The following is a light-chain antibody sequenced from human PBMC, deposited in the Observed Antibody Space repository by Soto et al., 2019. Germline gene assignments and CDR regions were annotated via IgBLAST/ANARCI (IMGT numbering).Light chain of an antibody. V-gene: IGKV1-8*01. Sequence: AIRMTQSPSSLSASTGDRVTITCRASQGISSYLAWYQQKPGKAPKLLIYAASTLQSGVPSRFSGXXXXXXXXXXITSLQAEDFATYYCQQLRMYPSTFGGGTKVDIK. CDR1: QGISSY. CDR2: AAS. CDR3: QQLRMYPST. J-gene: IGKJ4*01.